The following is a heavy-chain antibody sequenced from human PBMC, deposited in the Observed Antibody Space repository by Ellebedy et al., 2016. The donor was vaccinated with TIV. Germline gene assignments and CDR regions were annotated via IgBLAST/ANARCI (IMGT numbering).Heavy chain of an antibody. CDR2: INAGNGNT. Sequence: ASVKVSXXASGYTFTSYAMHWVRQAPGQRLEWMGWINAGNGNTKYSQKFQGRVTITRDTSASTAYMELSSLRSEDTAVYYCARVLPAAMGFYYYYSMDVWGQGTTVTVSS. J-gene: IGHJ6*02. CDR1: GYTFTSYA. D-gene: IGHD2-2*01. CDR3: ARVLPAAMGFYYYYSMDV. V-gene: IGHV1-3*01.